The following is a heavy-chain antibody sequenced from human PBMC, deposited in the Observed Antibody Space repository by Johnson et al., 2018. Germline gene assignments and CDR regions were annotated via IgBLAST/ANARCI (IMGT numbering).Heavy chain of an antibody. CDR2: IYPGDSDT. J-gene: IGHJ6*04. CDR1: GYSFTSYW. V-gene: IGHV5-51*03. CDR3: ARGYSYGFMDV. D-gene: IGHD5-18*01. Sequence: EVQLVESGAEVKKPGESLKISCKGSGYSFTSYWIGWVRQMPGKGREWMGIIYPGDSDTRYSPPFQGQVPITADKSISTAYLQGSSLTASDTAMYYFARGYSYGFMDVWGKGTTVTVSS.